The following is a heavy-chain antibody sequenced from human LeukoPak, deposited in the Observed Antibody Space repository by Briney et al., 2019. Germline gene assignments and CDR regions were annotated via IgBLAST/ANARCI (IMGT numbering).Heavy chain of an antibody. CDR3: ATTTIRLGY. Sequence: SETLSLTCTVSGGSISSYYWSWIRQPPGKGLEWIGSIYYSGSTYYNPSLKSRVTISVDTSKNQFSLKLSSMTAADTAMYYCATTTIRLGYWGQGTLVTVSS. D-gene: IGHD1-26*01. V-gene: IGHV4-59*12. CDR1: GGSISSYY. J-gene: IGHJ4*02. CDR2: IYYSGST.